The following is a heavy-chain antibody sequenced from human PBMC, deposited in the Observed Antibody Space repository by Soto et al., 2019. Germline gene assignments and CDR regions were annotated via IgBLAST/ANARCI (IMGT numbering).Heavy chain of an antibody. CDR3: ARSTGRY. V-gene: IGHV4-30-4*01. Sequence: SETLSLTCTVSGASITSDYFYWSWIRQPPGKGLEWIGYIYYSGSTYYNPSLKSRVSLSIDTSKNQFSLKLTSVTAADTAVYYCARSTGRYWGQGTLVTVSS. D-gene: IGHD2-21*01. J-gene: IGHJ4*02. CDR1: GASITSDYFY. CDR2: IYYSGST.